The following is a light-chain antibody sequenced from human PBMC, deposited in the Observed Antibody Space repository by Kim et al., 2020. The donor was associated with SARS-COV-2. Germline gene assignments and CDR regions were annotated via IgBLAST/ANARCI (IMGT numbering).Light chain of an antibody. CDR1: SPNIGNNN. Sequence: QRVTISGSGSSPNIGNNNVNWYQQLPGEAPKLVIYYDDLLPSGVSDRFSGSKSGASASLAISGLQSEDEGNYYCSTWDDSLNAVVFGGGTQLTVL. J-gene: IGLJ2*01. CDR3: STWDDSLNAVV. CDR2: YDD. V-gene: IGLV1-36*01.